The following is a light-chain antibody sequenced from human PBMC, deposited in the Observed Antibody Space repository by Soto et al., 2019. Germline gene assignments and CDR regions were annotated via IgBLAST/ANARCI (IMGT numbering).Light chain of an antibody. V-gene: IGLV1-44*01. Sequence: QSVLTQPPSASGTPGQRVTISCSGSSSNIGSNTVNWYQQLPGTAPKLLIYSNNQRPSGVPDRFSGSKSGTSASLAISGLQYEDEADYYCAAWDDSLNAWVFGGGTQLTVL. CDR3: AAWDDSLNAWV. CDR1: SSNIGSNT. CDR2: SNN. J-gene: IGLJ3*02.